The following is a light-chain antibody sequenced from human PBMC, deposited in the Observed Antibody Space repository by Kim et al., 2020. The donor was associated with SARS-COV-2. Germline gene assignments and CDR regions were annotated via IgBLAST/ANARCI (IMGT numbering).Light chain of an antibody. J-gene: IGLJ1*01. V-gene: IGLV1-40*01. Sequence: VTIACTGSSSNIGAGYDVHWYQQLPGTAPKLLSYGNSNRPSGVPDRFSGSKSGTSASLAITGLQAEDEADYYCQSYDSSLSGSGVFGTGTKVTVL. CDR2: GNS. CDR1: SSNIGAGYD. CDR3: QSYDSSLSGSGV.